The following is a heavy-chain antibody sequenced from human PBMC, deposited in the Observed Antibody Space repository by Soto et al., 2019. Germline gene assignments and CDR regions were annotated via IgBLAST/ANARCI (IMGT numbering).Heavy chain of an antibody. Sequence: EVQLLESGGGLVQPGGSLRLSCAASGFTFGNYAMSWVRQAPGKGLEWVSGIRDKGTNTYYADSVKGRFTISRDNSRDTLSLQMNSLRVEDTAIYYCAKIDRPNCRSTSCYTFDYWGQGTLVTVSS. V-gene: IGHV3-23*01. D-gene: IGHD2-2*02. J-gene: IGHJ4*02. CDR1: GFTFGNYA. CDR3: AKIDRPNCRSTSCYTFDY. CDR2: IRDKGTNT.